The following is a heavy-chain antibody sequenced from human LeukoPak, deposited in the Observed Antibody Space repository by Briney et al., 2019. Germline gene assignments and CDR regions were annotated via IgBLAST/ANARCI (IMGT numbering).Heavy chain of an antibody. D-gene: IGHD6-13*01. Sequence: EASVKVSCKASGGTFSSYAISWVRQAPGQGLEWMGGIIPIFGTANYAQKFQGRVTITTDESTSTAYMELSSLRAEDTAVYYCASHSSPTYWGQGTLVPVSS. CDR2: IIPIFGTA. CDR1: GGTFSSYA. CDR3: ASHSSPTY. J-gene: IGHJ4*02. V-gene: IGHV1-69*05.